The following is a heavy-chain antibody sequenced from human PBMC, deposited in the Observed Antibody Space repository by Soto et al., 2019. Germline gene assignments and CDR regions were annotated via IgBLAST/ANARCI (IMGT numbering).Heavy chain of an antibody. CDR3: ARSPQPTRGIHWYFDF. V-gene: IGHV3-30*03. CDR2: ISYDGINK. D-gene: IGHD1-26*01. J-gene: IGHJ2*01. Sequence: QVQLVESGGGVVQPGRSLGLSCAASGFTFNTYGMHWVRQAPGKGLEWVAAISYDGINKYYADSVKGRFTISRDNSKNTLYVQMNRLRPEDTAVYYCARSPQPTRGIHWYFDFWGRGSLVTVSS. CDR1: GFTFNTYG.